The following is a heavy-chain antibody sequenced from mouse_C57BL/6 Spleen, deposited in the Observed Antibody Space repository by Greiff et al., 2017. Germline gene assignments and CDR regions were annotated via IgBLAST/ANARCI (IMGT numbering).Heavy chain of an antibody. CDR2: IRSKSNNYAT. V-gene: IGHV10-1*01. J-gene: IGHJ4*01. CDR3: VRHLRDYAMDY. Sequence: EVQGVESGGGLVQPKGSLKLSCAASGFSFNTYAMNWVRQAPGKGLEWVARIRSKSNNYATYYADSVKDRFTISRDDSESMLYLQMNNLKTEDTAMYYCVRHLRDYAMDYWGQGTSVTVSS. CDR1: GFSFNTYA.